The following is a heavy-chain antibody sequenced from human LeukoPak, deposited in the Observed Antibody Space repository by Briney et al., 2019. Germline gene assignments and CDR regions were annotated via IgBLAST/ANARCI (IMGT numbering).Heavy chain of an antibody. CDR3: ARAGYYDSSGYLY. CDR2: IYTSGST. Sequence: SQTLSLTCTVSGGSISSGSYYWSWIRQPAGKGLEWIGRIYTSGSTNYNPSLKSRVTISVDTSKNQFSLKLSSVTAADTAVYYCARAGYYDSSGYLYWGQGTLVTVS. D-gene: IGHD3-22*01. V-gene: IGHV4-61*02. J-gene: IGHJ4*02. CDR1: GGSISSGSYY.